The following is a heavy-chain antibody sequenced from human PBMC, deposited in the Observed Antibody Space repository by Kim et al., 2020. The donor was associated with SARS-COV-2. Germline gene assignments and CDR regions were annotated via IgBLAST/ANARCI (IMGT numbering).Heavy chain of an antibody. V-gene: IGHV4-34*01. D-gene: IGHD3-10*01. CDR3: ARGTLLLWFGNYVMDV. CDR2: INHSGST. J-gene: IGHJ6*02. CDR1: GGSFSYYY. Sequence: SETLSLTCAVYGGSFSYYYWSWIRQPPGKGLEWIGEINHSGSTNYNPSLKSRVTISVDTSKNQFSLKLSSVTAADTAVYYCARGTLLLWFGNYVMDVWGQGTTVTVSS.